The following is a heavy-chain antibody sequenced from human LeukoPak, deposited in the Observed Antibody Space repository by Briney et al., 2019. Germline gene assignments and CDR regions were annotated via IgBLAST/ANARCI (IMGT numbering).Heavy chain of an antibody. V-gene: IGHV3-23*01. CDR2: ISDSGGST. Sequence: PGGSLRLSCVASGLTFSNSAMTWVRQAPGTGLEWVSAISDSGGSTYYADSVKGRFTVSRDNSKNTLYLQMNSLRAEDTAVYFCAKVLKYYYNGMDVWGQGTTVTVSS. CDR1: GLTFSNSA. J-gene: IGHJ6*02. CDR3: AKVLKYYYNGMDV. D-gene: IGHD2/OR15-2a*01.